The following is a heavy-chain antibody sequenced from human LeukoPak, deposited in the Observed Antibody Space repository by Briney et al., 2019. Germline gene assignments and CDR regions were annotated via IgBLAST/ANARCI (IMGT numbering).Heavy chain of an antibody. CDR3: ATLVVVTFDY. J-gene: IGHJ4*02. CDR1: GFTLTELS. CDR2: FDSEDGET. D-gene: IGHD2-2*01. V-gene: IGHV1-24*01. Sequence: AAVKVSCKVSGFTLTELSMHWVRQAPGKGLAWMGGFDSEDGETICAQKFQGRVTMTEDTYTDTAYMELSSLRSEDTAVYYCATLVVVTFDYWGQGTLVTVSS.